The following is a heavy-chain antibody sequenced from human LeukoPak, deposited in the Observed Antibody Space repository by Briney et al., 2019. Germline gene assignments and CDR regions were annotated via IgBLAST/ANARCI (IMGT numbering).Heavy chain of an antibody. CDR3: ASQYCGSTSCYGFDAFDI. CDR2: ITNDGSTT. J-gene: IGHJ3*02. V-gene: IGHV3-74*01. CDR1: GFTFSSYW. Sequence: GGSLRLSCAGSGFTFSSYWMHWVRQAPGKGLVWVPRITNDGSTTSYADSVKGRFTISRDNAKNTLYLQMNSLRAEDTAVYYCASQYCGSTSCYGFDAFDIWGQGTKVTVSS. D-gene: IGHD2-2*01.